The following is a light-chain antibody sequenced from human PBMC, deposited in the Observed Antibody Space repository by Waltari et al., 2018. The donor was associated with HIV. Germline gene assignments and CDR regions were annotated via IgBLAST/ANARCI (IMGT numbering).Light chain of an antibody. CDR2: KAS. CDR1: KNISRW. V-gene: IGKV1-5*03. J-gene: IGKJ2*01. CDR3: QQYDDYPVT. Sequence: DIQMTQSPSTMSASVGDRVNITCRASKNISRWLAWFQQKPGKAPKLLIYKASDLEGGVPSSFTGGGSGTEFTLSISSLQPDDFATYYCQQYDDYPVTFGQGTKLDIK.